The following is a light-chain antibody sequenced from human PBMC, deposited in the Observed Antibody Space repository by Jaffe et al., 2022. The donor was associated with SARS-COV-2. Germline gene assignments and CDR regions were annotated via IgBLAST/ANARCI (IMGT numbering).Light chain of an antibody. CDR3: QQYGRSPWT. J-gene: IGKJ1*01. CDR2: GGS. Sequence: EIVLTQSPGTLSLSPGEGATLSCRASQSVTNNYLAWYQQRPGQAPRLLIYGGSSRSTGIPDRFSGSGSGTDFSLTISRLEPEDFAVYYCQQYGRSPWTFGQGTKVEIK. V-gene: IGKV3-20*01. CDR1: QSVTNNY.